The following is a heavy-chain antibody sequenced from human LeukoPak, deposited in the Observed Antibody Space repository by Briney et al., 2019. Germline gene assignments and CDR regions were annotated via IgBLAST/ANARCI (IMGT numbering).Heavy chain of an antibody. CDR3: ARGRSYGFDFDS. CDR1: GVSINTCCYY. J-gene: IGHJ4*02. D-gene: IGHD5-18*01. V-gene: IGHV4-61*01. CDR2: KYYSGST. Sequence: PSETLSLTCDVSGVSINTCCYYWTWVRQPPGKGLEWIGYKYYSGSTRYNSSLRSRLTISLDSSKNQFSLRLTSVTAADTAVYYCARGRSYGFDFDSWGPGTLVIVSS.